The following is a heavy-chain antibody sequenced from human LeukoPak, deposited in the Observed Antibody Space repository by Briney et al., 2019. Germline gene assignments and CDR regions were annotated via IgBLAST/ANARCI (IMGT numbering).Heavy chain of an antibody. V-gene: IGHV4-4*07. Sequence: PSETLSLTCTVSGGSISNYYWSWIRQPAGKGLEWIGRIYTSGTTNYNPSLKSRVTVSVDTSKNHFSLKLDSVTAADTAVYYCARDVRRSSSSANSYYYYMDVWGKGTTVTVSS. D-gene: IGHD6-6*01. CDR1: GGSISNYY. CDR2: IYTSGTT. J-gene: IGHJ6*03. CDR3: ARDVRRSSSSANSYYYYMDV.